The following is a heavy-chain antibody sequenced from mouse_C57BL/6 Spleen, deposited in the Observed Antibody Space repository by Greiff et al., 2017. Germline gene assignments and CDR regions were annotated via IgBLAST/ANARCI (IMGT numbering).Heavy chain of an antibody. Sequence: QVQLQQSGAELARPGASVKLSCKASGYTFTSYGISWVKQRTGQGLEWIGEIYPRSGNTYYNEKFKGKATLPADKSSSTAYMELRSLTSEDSAVYFCASGGTGVPRGFDYWGQGTTLTVSS. CDR1: GYTFTSYG. V-gene: IGHV1-81*01. CDR3: ASGGTGVPRGFDY. CDR2: IYPRSGNT. D-gene: IGHD1-1*01. J-gene: IGHJ2*01.